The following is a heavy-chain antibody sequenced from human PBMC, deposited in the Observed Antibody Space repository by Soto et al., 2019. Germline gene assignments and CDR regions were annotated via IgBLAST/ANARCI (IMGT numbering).Heavy chain of an antibody. CDR2: IYYSGST. J-gene: IGHJ5*02. CDR3: ARVGWFGGDYWFDP. Sequence: QVQLQESGPGLVKPSQTLSLTCTVSGGSISSGDYYWSWIRQPPGKGLEWIGYIYYSGSTYYNPSLKSRVTKSVDTSKNQFSLKRSSVTAADTAVYYCARVGWFGGDYWFDPWGQGTLVTVSS. D-gene: IGHD3-10*01. V-gene: IGHV4-30-4*01. CDR1: GGSISSGDYY.